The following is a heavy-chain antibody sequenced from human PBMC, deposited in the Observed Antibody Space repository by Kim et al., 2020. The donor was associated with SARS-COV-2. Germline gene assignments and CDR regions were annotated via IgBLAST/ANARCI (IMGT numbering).Heavy chain of an antibody. Sequence: GGSLRLSCAASGFTFDNYAMNWVRQAPGKGLEWVSGISGSGVSTYYADTVKGRFTISRDNSKNTLYVQMNSLRAEDTAVYYCAKQANRDYHDNNGRQFDYWGQGTMVTVSS. J-gene: IGHJ4*02. CDR1: GFTFDNYA. D-gene: IGHD3-22*01. CDR2: ISGSGVST. V-gene: IGHV3-23*01. CDR3: AKQANRDYHDNNGRQFDY.